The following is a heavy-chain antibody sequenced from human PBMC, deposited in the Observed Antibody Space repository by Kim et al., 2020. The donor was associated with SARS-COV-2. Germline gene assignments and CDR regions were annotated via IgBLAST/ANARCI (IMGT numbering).Heavy chain of an antibody. J-gene: IGHJ3*02. Sequence: GHTKYAQKFHSRVTLTTDTSTSTVYMGLRSLSPDDTAVFYCARDPTYSFDSWGQGTMVTVSS. CDR3: ARDPTYSFDS. CDR2: GHT. V-gene: IGHV1-18*01. D-gene: IGHD3-10*01.